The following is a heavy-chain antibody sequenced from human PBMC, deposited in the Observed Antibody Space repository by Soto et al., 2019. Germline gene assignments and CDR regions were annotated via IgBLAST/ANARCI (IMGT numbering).Heavy chain of an antibody. D-gene: IGHD6-19*01. CDR3: TRDSSTPSSGWPDY. V-gene: IGHV3-49*03. Sequence: PGGSLRLSCTASGFTFGDYAMSWFRQAPGRGLEWVGFIRSKAYGGTTEYAASVKGRFTISRDDSKSIAYLQMNSLKTEDTAVYYCTRDSSTPSSGWPDYWGQGTLVTVSS. CDR1: GFTFGDYA. J-gene: IGHJ4*02. CDR2: IRSKAYGGTT.